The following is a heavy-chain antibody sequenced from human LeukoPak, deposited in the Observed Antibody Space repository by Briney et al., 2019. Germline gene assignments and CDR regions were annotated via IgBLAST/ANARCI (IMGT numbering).Heavy chain of an antibody. J-gene: IGHJ4*02. V-gene: IGHV3-66*04. CDR3: ARQQDATNPGY. Sequence: GGSLRLSCAASGFTFSSYVMNWVRQAPGKGLEWVSIIYSGGNTYYADSVKGRFTISRDNSKNTLYLQMSSLRAEDTAIYYCARQQDATNPGYWGQGTLVTVSS. CDR2: IYSGGNT. CDR1: GFTFSSYV. D-gene: IGHD1/OR15-1a*01.